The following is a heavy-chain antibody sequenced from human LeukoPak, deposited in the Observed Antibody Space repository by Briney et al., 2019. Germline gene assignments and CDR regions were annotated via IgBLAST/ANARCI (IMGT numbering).Heavy chain of an antibody. CDR2: ISYDGSNK. Sequence: GGSLRLPCAASGFTFSNYGMHWVRQAPGKGLEWVAVISYDGSNKYYADSVKGRFTIFRDNSKNTLYLQMNSLRAEDTAVYYCANNAIEYQLLYVDYWGQGTLVTVSS. J-gene: IGHJ4*02. V-gene: IGHV3-30*18. CDR3: ANNAIEYQLLYVDY. CDR1: GFTFSNYG. D-gene: IGHD2-2*01.